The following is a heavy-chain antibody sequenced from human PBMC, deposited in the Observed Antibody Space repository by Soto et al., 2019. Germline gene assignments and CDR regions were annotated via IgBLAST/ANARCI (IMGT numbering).Heavy chain of an antibody. CDR3: ARADYDILTGEFDP. Sequence: GASVKVSCKASGYTFTSYGMSWVRQAPGQGLEWMGWISAYNGNTNYAQKLQGRVTMTTDTSTSTAYMELRSLRSDDTAVYYCARADYDILTGEFDPWGQGTLVTVSS. D-gene: IGHD3-9*01. CDR1: GYTFTSYG. CDR2: ISAYNGNT. V-gene: IGHV1-18*01. J-gene: IGHJ5*02.